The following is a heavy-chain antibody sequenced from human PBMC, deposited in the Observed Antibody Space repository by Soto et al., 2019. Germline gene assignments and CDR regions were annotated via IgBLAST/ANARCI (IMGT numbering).Heavy chain of an antibody. D-gene: IGHD3-16*01. CDR2: SRNKANDYTT. Sequence: EVQLVESGGGLVQPGGSTRLSCATSGFPVSDHHMDWVRQAPGKGLEWVGRSRNKANDYTTEYAASVKGRFSISRDDSKNSLYLQMNSLKAEDTATSYGGRVGGYRGGFSPFDICGQGTMVTVSS. J-gene: IGHJ3*02. V-gene: IGHV3-72*01. CDR3: GRVGGYRGGFSPFDI. CDR1: GFPVSDHH.